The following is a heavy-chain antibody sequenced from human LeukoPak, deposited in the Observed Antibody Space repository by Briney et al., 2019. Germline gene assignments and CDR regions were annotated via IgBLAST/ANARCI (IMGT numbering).Heavy chain of an antibody. CDR2: INTDGRIT. V-gene: IGHV3-64*02. Sequence: GGSLGLSCVASGFDFRKYAIHWVRQAPGKGLEYVSVINTDGRITYYADSVKGRFTISRDNSKNTLYLQMNSLRAEDTAVYYCAKDTEIVVPYYFDYWGQGTLVTVSS. J-gene: IGHJ4*02. CDR3: AKDTEIVVPYYFDY. D-gene: IGHD3-22*01. CDR1: GFDFRKYA.